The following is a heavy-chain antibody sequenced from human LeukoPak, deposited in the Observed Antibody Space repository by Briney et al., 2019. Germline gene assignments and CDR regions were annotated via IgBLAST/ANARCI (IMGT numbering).Heavy chain of an antibody. V-gene: IGHV3-30-3*01. D-gene: IGHD6-19*01. J-gene: IGHJ4*02. CDR3: ARDDQWLVGDY. CDR2: ISYDSNNK. CDR1: GFTFSSHA. Sequence: PGGSLRLSCAASGFTFSSHAMHWVRQAPGKGLEWVADISYDSNNKYYADSVKGRFTISRDNSKNTLYLQMNSLRADDTAVYYCARDDQWLVGDYWGQGTLVTVSS.